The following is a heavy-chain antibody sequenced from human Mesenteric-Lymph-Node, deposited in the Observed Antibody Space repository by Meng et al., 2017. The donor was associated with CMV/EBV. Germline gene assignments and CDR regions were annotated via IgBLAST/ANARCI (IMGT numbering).Heavy chain of an antibody. Sequence: ASVKVSCKASGYSFTNYNIHWVRQATGQGLEWMGWMNPKSGDTGYAQKFQGRVTMTRNTAISTVYMDLSSLTSEDTAVYYCARGGAGAHYDFWSGQNYYYYGMDVWGQGTTVTVSS. J-gene: IGHJ6*02. V-gene: IGHV1-8*01. D-gene: IGHD3-3*01. CDR2: MNPKSGDT. CDR1: GYSFTNYN. CDR3: ARGGAGAHYDFWSGQNYYYYGMDV.